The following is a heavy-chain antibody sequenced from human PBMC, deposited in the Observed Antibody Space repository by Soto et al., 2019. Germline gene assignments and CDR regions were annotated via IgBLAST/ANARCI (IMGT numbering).Heavy chain of an antibody. Sequence: QITLKETGPTLVKPTQTLTLTCTFSGFSLSTTAEGVGWIRQPPGKALEWLALIYWDDDERYSSSLKSRLTINKDTSKNQVVLKMTNVDPVDTATYYCAHGSCSSADCYPNPYLDYWGQGILVTVSS. D-gene: IGHD2-2*01. CDR2: IYWDDDE. J-gene: IGHJ4*02. CDR1: GFSLSTTAEG. CDR3: AHGSCSSADCYPNPYLDY. V-gene: IGHV2-5*02.